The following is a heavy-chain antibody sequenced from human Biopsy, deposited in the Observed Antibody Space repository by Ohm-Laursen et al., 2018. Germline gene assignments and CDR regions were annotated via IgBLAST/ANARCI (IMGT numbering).Heavy chain of an antibody. CDR3: ARGDYFDSNGYFWFDP. V-gene: IGHV4-59*06. CDR1: GDSISSYY. D-gene: IGHD3-22*01. Sequence: PGTLSLTCTVSGDSISSYYWSWIRQPPGKGLEWIGYIFNSANTYYNPSLKNLITISGDTSKNQFSLKLNSVTAADTAVYYCARGDYFDSNGYFWFDPWGQGTLVTVSS. J-gene: IGHJ5*02. CDR2: IFNSANT.